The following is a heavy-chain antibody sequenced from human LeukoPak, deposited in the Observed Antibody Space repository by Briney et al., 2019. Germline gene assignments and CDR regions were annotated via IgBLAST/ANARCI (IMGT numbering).Heavy chain of an antibody. CDR3: AKEPSSGYYRAEFDAFDI. Sequence: GGSLRLSCAASGFTFSSYSMYWVRQAPGKGLEWVSYISSGSSTIYYADSVKGRFTISRDNAKNSLYLQMNSLRAEDTALYYCAKEPSSGYYRAEFDAFDIWGQGTMVTVSS. D-gene: IGHD3-22*01. CDR1: GFTFSSYS. V-gene: IGHV3-48*04. J-gene: IGHJ3*02. CDR2: ISSGSSTI.